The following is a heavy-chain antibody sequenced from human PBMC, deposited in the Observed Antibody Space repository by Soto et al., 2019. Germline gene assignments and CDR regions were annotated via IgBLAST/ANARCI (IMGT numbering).Heavy chain of an antibody. CDR1: GGSFSGYY. CDR3: ARDGYGSGTTRLDY. Sequence: LSETLSLTCAFYGGSFSGYYWSWIRQPPGKGLEWIGEINHSGSTNYNPSLKSRVTISVDTSKNQFSLKLSSVTAADTAVYYCARDGYGSGTTRLDYWGQGTLVTVSS. J-gene: IGHJ4*02. CDR2: INHSGST. V-gene: IGHV4-34*01. D-gene: IGHD3-10*01.